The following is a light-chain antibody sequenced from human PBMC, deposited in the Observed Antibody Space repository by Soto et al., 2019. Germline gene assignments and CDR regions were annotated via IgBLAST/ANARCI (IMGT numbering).Light chain of an antibody. Sequence: QSVLTQPASVSGSPGQSITISCTGTSSDVGSYNLVSWYQQHPGKAPKLMIYEVSKRPSGVSNRFSGSKSGNTASLTISGLQAEDEADYYCCSYAGSSTPYGFGTGTKVTV. J-gene: IGLJ1*01. CDR3: CSYAGSSTPYG. V-gene: IGLV2-23*02. CDR1: SSDVGSYNL. CDR2: EVS.